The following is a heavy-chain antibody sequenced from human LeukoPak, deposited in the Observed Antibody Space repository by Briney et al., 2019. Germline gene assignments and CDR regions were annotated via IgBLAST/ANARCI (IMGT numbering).Heavy chain of an antibody. CDR3: ARDRYGSSWYFFDP. J-gene: IGHJ5*02. Sequence: PGGSLRLSCAASGLIFSSYSMNWVRQAPGKGLEWVSSISSSSSYIYYADSVKGRFTISRDNAKNSLYLQMNSLRAEDTAVYYCARDRYGSSWYFFDPWGQGTLVTVSS. CDR1: GLIFSSYS. D-gene: IGHD6-13*01. V-gene: IGHV3-21*01. CDR2: ISSSSSYI.